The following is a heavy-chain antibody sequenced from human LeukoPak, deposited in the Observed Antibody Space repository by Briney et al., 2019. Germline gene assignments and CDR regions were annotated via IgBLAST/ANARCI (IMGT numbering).Heavy chain of an antibody. D-gene: IGHD5-24*01. CDR3: ARARDGYNPLENDY. V-gene: IGHV4-59*01. Sequence: KTSETLSLTCTVSGGSISSYYWSWIRQPPGKGLEWIGYIYYSGSTNYNPSLKSRVTISVDTSKNQFSLKLSSVTAADTAVYYCARARDGYNPLENDYWGQGTLVTVSS. J-gene: IGHJ4*02. CDR1: GGSISSYY. CDR2: IYYSGST.